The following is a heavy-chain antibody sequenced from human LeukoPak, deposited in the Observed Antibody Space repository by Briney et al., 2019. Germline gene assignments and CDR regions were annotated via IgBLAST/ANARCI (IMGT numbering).Heavy chain of an antibody. V-gene: IGHV4-34*01. J-gene: IGHJ4*02. Sequence: SETLPLTCAVYGGSFSGYYWSWIRQPPGKGLEWIGEINHSGSTNYNPSLKSRVTISVDTSKNQFSLKLSSVTAADTAVYYCARGYYFDYWGQGTLVTVSS. CDR3: ARGYYFDY. CDR1: GGSFSGYY. CDR2: INHSGST.